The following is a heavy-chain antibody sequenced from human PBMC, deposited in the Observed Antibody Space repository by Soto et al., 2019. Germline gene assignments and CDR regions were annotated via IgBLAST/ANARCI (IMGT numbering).Heavy chain of an antibody. CDR2: IRSKPYDGTT. Sequence: GGSLRLSCTASGFTFGDYAMSWFRQAPGKGLEWVGFIRSKPYDGTTEYAASAKGRFTISRDDSKSIAYLQMNSLKTEDTAVYYCAKDLFSMVRGASYYSSGMVVWGQGTTVTVSS. D-gene: IGHD3-10*01. J-gene: IGHJ6*02. CDR3: AKDLFSMVRGASYYSSGMVV. V-gene: IGHV3-49*03. CDR1: GFTFGDYA.